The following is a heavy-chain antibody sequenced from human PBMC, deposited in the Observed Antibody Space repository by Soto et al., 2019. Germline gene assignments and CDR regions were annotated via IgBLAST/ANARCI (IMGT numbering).Heavy chain of an antibody. CDR1: GFTFSDHY. Sequence: EVQLVESGGDLIQHGGSLRLSCTVSGFTFSDHYMDWVRQAPGKGLERVGRSRNKAHSYTTEYAASVKGRFTMSRDDSKNSLYLQMNSLKTEDTAVYYCARTRGSYSWYFDFWGRGTLVTVSS. CDR2: SRNKAHSYTT. CDR3: ARTRGSYSWYFDF. D-gene: IGHD2-8*02. V-gene: IGHV3-72*01. J-gene: IGHJ2*01.